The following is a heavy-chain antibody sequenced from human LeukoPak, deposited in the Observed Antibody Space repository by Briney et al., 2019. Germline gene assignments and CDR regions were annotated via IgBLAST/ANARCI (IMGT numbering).Heavy chain of an antibody. V-gene: IGHV4-39*02. CDR3: ARRPVVAARPNAFDI. Sequence: SQTLSLTCPVAGGSISSRSYCWGWIRQPPGKGLDWFGRIYYSGSTYYNTSLTRRVTISVDTSKNHLCLNLRSVTPADTTVYYCARRPVVAARPNAFDIWGQGTMVTVSS. CDR1: GGSISSRSYC. J-gene: IGHJ3*02. D-gene: IGHD2-15*01. CDR2: IYYSGST.